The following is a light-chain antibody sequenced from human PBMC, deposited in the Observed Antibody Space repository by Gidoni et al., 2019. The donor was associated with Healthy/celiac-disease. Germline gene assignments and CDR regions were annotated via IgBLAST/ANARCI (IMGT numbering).Light chain of an antibody. J-gene: IGKJ4*01. Sequence: AIRMTQSPFSLSASVGDRFTITCWASKGISSYLAWYQQKPAKAPKIFIYYASSLQSGFPSRFSGSGSGTDYTLTISSLQPEDFATYYCQQYYSTPLTFGGGTKVEIK. CDR1: KGISSY. V-gene: IGKV1D-43*01. CDR2: YAS. CDR3: QQYYSTPLT.